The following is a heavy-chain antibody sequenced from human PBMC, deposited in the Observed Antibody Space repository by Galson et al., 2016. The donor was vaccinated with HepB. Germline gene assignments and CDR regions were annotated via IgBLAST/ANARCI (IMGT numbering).Heavy chain of an antibody. D-gene: IGHD6-6*01. V-gene: IGHV3-74*01. Sequence: SLRLSCAASGFAFSSHWMHWVRQPPGKGLVWVSRIKSDATVSDYADSVKGRFTISRDTAKNTPYLQMDSLRPEDTGVYYCARDPSLVPATAYNWFDSWGQGALVTVSS. CDR2: IKSDATVS. CDR1: GFAFSSHW. CDR3: ARDPSLVPATAYNWFDS. J-gene: IGHJ5*01.